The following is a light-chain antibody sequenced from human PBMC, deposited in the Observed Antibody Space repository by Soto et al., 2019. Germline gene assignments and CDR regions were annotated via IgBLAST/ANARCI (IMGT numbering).Light chain of an antibody. Sequence: EIVMTQSPLSLPVTPGEPASISCRSSESLLHSNGYNYLDWYLQKPGQSPQLLIFLGSNRASGVPDRFSGSGSGTDFTLTISRVEAEDVGVYYCMQALQTPWTFGQGTKV. J-gene: IGKJ1*01. CDR2: LGS. V-gene: IGKV2-28*01. CDR1: ESLLHSNGYNY. CDR3: MQALQTPWT.